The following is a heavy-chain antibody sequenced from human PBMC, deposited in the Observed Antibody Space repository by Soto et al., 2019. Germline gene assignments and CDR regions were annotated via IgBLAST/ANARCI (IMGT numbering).Heavy chain of an antibody. CDR3: ARDLWGYCGTDCYPLDV. D-gene: IGHD2-21*02. CDR2: MYNTGST. J-gene: IGHJ6*02. Sequence: QVQLQESGPGLVKPSETLSLTCTVSGGSISRYYWSWIRQPPGKGLEWIGYMYNTGSTVYNPPFNSRGTVSVATSKNQFALPLNSVTAADTAVYYCARDLWGYCGTDCYPLDVWGQGTTVTVSS. CDR1: GGSISRYY. V-gene: IGHV4-59*01.